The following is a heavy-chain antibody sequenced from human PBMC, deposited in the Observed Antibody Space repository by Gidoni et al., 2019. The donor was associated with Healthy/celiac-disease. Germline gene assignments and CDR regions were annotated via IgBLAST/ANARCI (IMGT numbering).Heavy chain of an antibody. V-gene: IGHV3-30-3*01. Sequence: QVQLVASGGGVVQPGRSLTLSCAASGFTFSSYAMHWGRQAPGKGLEWVAVISYDGSNKYYADSVKGRFTISRDNSKNTLYLQMNSLRAEDTAVYYCARGPFGILMAFDIWGQGTMVTVSS. D-gene: IGHD3-9*01. J-gene: IGHJ3*02. CDR1: GFTFSSYA. CDR3: ARGPFGILMAFDI. CDR2: ISYDGSNK.